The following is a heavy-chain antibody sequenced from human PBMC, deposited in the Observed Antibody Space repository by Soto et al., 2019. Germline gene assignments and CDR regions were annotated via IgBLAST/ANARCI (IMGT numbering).Heavy chain of an antibody. CDR3: ARDSTRYNWNLHSFDP. J-gene: IGHJ5*02. Sequence: SVKVSCKASGGTFSSYAISWVRQAPGQGLEWMGGIIPIFGTANYAQKFQGRVTITADESTSTAYMELSSLRSEDTAVYYCARDSTRYNWNLHSFDPWGQGTLVTVSS. D-gene: IGHD1-7*01. CDR2: IIPIFGTA. CDR1: GGTFSSYA. V-gene: IGHV1-69*13.